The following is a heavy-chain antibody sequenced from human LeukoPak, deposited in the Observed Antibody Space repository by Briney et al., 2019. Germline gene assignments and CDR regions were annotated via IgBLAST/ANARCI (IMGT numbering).Heavy chain of an antibody. CDR3: AKGHSDYGTGFDL. Sequence: GVPLRLSCVGSRLTLSTYDMSWAPRSRGKGLEWVSFMSGGGTSTYYVDSVKGRFTVSTDNSRNNLYLQMNSPRDEDTAVYYCAKGHSDYGTGFDLWGQGTLVTVSS. V-gene: IGHV3-23*01. D-gene: IGHD4-17*01. J-gene: IGHJ5*02. CDR1: RLTLSTYD. CDR2: MSGGGTST.